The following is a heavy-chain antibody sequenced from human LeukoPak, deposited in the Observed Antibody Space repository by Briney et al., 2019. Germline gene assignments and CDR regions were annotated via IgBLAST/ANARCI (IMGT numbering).Heavy chain of an antibody. D-gene: IGHD3-3*01. CDR1: GGSISSYY. CDR3: AWSSDFRDYYYYMDV. J-gene: IGHJ6*03. V-gene: IGHV4-59*01. CDR2: IYYTGST. Sequence: SETLSLTCTVSGGSISSYYWTWIRQPPGKGLEWIGYIYYTGSTNYNPSLKSRVTISVDTSKNQFSLKLSSVTAADTAVYYCAWSSDFRDYYYYMDVWGKGTTVTVSS.